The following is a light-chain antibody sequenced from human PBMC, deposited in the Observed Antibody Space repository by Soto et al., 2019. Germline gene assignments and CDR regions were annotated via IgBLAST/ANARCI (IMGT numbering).Light chain of an antibody. J-gene: IGLJ2*01. CDR1: SSDVGGYNY. CDR3: SSYTSSSTVV. V-gene: IGLV2-14*01. Sequence: SVLTQPASVSGSPGQSITFSCAGTSSDVGGYNYVSWYQQHPGKAPKLMIYDVSNRPSGVSNRFSGSKSGNTASLTISGLQAEDEADYYCSSYTSSSTVVFGGGTKVTVL. CDR2: DVS.